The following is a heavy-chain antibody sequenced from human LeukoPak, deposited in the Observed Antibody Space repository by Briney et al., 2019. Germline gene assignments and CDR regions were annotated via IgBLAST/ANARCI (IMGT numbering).Heavy chain of an antibody. Sequence: ASVKVSCKVSGYTLTELSMHWVRQAPGKGHEWMGGFDPEDGETIYAQKFKGRVTMTEDTSTDTASMELSSLRSEDTAVYYCATEGYSSSWYGPNWFDPWGQGTLVTVSS. CDR3: ATEGYSSSWYGPNWFDP. CDR2: FDPEDGET. CDR1: GYTLTELS. V-gene: IGHV1-24*01. J-gene: IGHJ5*02. D-gene: IGHD6-13*01.